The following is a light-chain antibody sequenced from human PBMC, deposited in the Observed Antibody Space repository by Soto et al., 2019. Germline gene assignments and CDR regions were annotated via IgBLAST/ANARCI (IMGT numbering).Light chain of an antibody. CDR2: DVS. CDR3: TSYTRSSTYV. Sequence: QSALTQPASVSGSPGQSITISCTGTSSDVGGYNYVSWYQQHPGKAPKLMIYDVSNRPSGVSNRFSGSKSGNTASLTISGLQAEDGADYYCTSYTRSSTYVFGIGTKLTVL. V-gene: IGLV2-14*01. CDR1: SSDVGGYNY. J-gene: IGLJ1*01.